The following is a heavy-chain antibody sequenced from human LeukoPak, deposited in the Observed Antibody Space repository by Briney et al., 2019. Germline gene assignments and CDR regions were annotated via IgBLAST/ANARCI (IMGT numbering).Heavy chain of an antibody. CDR3: ARDFPHYYDSSIFDY. V-gene: IGHV3-48*04. D-gene: IGHD3-22*01. CDR2: ISSSSSTI. J-gene: IGHJ4*02. Sequence: PGGSLRLSCAASGFTFSSYSMNWVRQAPGKGLEWVSYISSSSSTIYYADSVKGRFTISRDNAKNSLYLQMNNLRAEDTAVYYCARDFPHYYDSSIFDYWGQGTLVTVSS. CDR1: GFTFSSYS.